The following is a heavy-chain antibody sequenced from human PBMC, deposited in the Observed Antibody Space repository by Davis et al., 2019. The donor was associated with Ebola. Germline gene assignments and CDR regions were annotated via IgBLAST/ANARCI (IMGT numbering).Heavy chain of an antibody. Sequence: GGSLGLSCAASGFTFSSYWMSWVRQAPGKGLEWVANIKQDGSEKYYVDSVKGRFTISRDNAKNSLYLQMNSLRAEDTAVYYCARVVGYCSGGSCPPGYWGQGTLVTVSS. D-gene: IGHD2-15*01. CDR1: GFTFSSYW. CDR3: ARVVGYCSGGSCPPGY. CDR2: IKQDGSEK. V-gene: IGHV3-7*03. J-gene: IGHJ4*02.